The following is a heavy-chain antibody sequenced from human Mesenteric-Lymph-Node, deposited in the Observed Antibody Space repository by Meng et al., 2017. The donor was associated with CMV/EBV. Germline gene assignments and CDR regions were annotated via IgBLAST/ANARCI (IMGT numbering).Heavy chain of an antibody. CDR3: ARLGDEASGFFPYYFHY. CDR1: GGSISSSSYY. D-gene: IGHD3-22*01. J-gene: IGHJ4*02. Sequence: SETLSLTCTVSGGSISSSSYYWGWIRQPPGKGLEWIGYIHYSGSTNYNPSLKSRVTISLDTSKNQFSLKLSSVIAADTAVYYCARLGDEASGFFPYYFHYWGPGTPVTVSS. V-gene: IGHV4-61*05. CDR2: IHYSGST.